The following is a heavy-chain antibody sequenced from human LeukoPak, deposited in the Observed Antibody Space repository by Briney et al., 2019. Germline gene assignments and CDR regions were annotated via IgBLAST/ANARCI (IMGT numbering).Heavy chain of an antibody. V-gene: IGHV4-38-2*02. Sequence: AEPLSLTCAVSGYSISSGYYWGWIRQPPGKGLEWIGRIHHSGSTYYNPSLKSRVTISVDTSKNQFSLKLSSLTAADTAVYYCARDRELLWFGELSEYYYMDVWGKGTTVTVSS. J-gene: IGHJ6*03. CDR2: IHHSGST. CDR1: GYSISSGYY. CDR3: ARDRELLWFGELSEYYYMDV. D-gene: IGHD3-10*01.